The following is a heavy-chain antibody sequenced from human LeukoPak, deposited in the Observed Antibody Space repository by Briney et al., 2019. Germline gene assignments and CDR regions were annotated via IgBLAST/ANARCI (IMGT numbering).Heavy chain of an antibody. D-gene: IGHD2-2*02. CDR3: ARGVAYCSSTGCYTNYYGMDV. CDR2: INHSGST. J-gene: IGHJ6*02. CDR1: GGSFSGYY. Sequence: SVTLSLTCAVYGGSFSGYYWSWIRQPPGKGLEWIGEINHSGSTNYNPSLKSRVTISVDTSKNQFSLKLSSVTAADTAVYYCARGVAYCSSTGCYTNYYGMDVWGQGTTVTVSS. V-gene: IGHV4-34*01.